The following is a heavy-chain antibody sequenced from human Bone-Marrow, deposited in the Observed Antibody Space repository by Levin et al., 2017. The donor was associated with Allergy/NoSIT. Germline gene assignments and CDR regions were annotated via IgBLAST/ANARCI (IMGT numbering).Heavy chain of an antibody. CDR3: ARKEDGKFDS. J-gene: IGHJ4*02. Sequence: RGESLKISCVASGFTFRTSWMHWVRQTPGKGLVWVSHINADGTAKRYADSVRGRFTIFRDNAKNTVYLEMNSLRVEDTAVFYCARKEDGKFDSWGQGTLVTVSS. CDR1: GFTFRTSW. CDR2: INADGTAK. V-gene: IGHV3-74*01.